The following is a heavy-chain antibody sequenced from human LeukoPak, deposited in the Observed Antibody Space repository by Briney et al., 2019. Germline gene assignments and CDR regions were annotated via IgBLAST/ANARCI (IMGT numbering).Heavy chain of an antibody. CDR3: ARAYSGYDLPTW. J-gene: IGHJ4*02. CDR2: ISSSSSYI. CDR1: GFTFSSYS. V-gene: IGHV3-21*01. D-gene: IGHD5-12*01. Sequence: GGSLRHSCAASGFTFSSYSMNWVRQSPGKGLEWVSSISSSSSYIYYADSVKGRFTISRDNAKNLLYLQMNSLRAEDTAVYYCARAYSGYDLPTWWGQGTLVTVSS.